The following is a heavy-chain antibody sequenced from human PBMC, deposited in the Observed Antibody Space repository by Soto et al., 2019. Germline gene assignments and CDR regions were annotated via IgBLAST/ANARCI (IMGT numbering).Heavy chain of an antibody. CDR2: ISSRSDI. CDR3: AREDTAGTLDDGLGV. J-gene: IGHJ6*01. V-gene: IGHV3-21*01. D-gene: IGHD2-21*02. CDR1: GFTFSTYS. Sequence: PGGSLRLSCVGSGFTFSTYSINWVRQAPGKGLEWVSSISSRSDIYYADSVKGRFTISRDNAKNSVSMQMNSLRAEDTAVYYCAREDTAGTLDDGLGVWG.